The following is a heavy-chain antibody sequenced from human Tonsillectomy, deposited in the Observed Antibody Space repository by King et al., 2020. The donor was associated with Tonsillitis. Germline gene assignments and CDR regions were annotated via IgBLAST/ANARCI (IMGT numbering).Heavy chain of an antibody. V-gene: IGHV4-59*01. J-gene: IGHJ5*02. CDR2: IYYSGST. D-gene: IGHD4-11*01. CDR3: ARSGTDYSNYNWFDP. CDR1: GGSISSYY. Sequence: QLQESGPGLVKPSETLSLTCTASGGSISSYYWSWIRQPPGKGLEWIGYIYYSGSTNYNPSLKSRVTISVDTSKNQFSLKLSSVTAADTAVYYCARSGTDYSNYNWFDPWGQGTLVTVSS.